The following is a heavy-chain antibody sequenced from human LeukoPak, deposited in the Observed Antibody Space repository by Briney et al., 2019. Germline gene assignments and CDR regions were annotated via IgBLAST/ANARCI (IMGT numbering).Heavy chain of an antibody. CDR2: ISGSGGST. CDR3: AKAYSSSWPNYYYYYMDV. J-gene: IGHJ6*03. D-gene: IGHD6-13*01. V-gene: IGHV3-23*01. CDR1: GFTFSSYA. Sequence: GGSLRLSCAASGFTFSSYAMSWVRQAPGKGLEWVSAISGSGGSTYYADSVKGRFTISRDNSKNTLYLQMNSLRAEDTAVYYCAKAYSSSWPNYYYYYMDVWGKGTTVTVSS.